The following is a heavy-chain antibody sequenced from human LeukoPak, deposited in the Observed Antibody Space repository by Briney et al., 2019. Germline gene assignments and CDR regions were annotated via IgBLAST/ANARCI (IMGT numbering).Heavy chain of an antibody. V-gene: IGHV3-30-3*01. CDR2: ISYDGSNT. CDR1: GFTFSTYA. CDR3: ARDVETSDRYGYSGY. D-gene: IGHD6-19*01. J-gene: IGHJ4*02. Sequence: GRSLRLSCAASGFTFSTYAMHWVRQAPGKGLEWVAVISYDGSNTYSADSVKGRFTISRDNSKNTLFLQMSSLTPEDTAVYYCARDVETSDRYGYSGYWGQGSLVTVSS.